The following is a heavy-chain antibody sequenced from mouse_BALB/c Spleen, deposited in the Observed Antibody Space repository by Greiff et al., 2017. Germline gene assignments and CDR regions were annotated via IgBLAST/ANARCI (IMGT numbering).Heavy chain of an antibody. J-gene: IGHJ4*01. V-gene: IGHV5-17*02. CDR2: ISSGSSTI. CDR1: GFTFSSFG. D-gene: IGHD4-1*01. Sequence: EVQVVESGGGLVQPGGSRKLSCAASGFTFSSFGMHWVRQAPEKGLEWVAYISSGSSTIYYADTVKGRFTISRDNPKNTLFLQMTSLRSEDTAMYYCARERASWDVYYAMDYWGQGTSVTVSS. CDR3: ARERASWDVYYAMDY.